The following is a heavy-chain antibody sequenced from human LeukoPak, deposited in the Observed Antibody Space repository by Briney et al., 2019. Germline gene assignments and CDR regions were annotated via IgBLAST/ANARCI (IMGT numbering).Heavy chain of an antibody. CDR2: IYYIGST. CDR1: GGSMRSFY. J-gene: IGHJ4*02. CDR3: AKVDGYNALVG. V-gene: IGHV4-59*01. Sequence: SETLSLTCTVSGGSMRSFYWSWIRQPPGKGLEWIAYIYYIGSTNYNPSLKSRVTITIDTSKNEFSLKMSSVTAADTAVYYCAKVDGYNALVGWGQGTLVTVSS. D-gene: IGHD5-24*01.